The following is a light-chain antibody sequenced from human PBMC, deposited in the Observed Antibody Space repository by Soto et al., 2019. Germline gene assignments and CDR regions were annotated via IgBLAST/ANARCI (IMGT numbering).Light chain of an antibody. CDR1: QSVSST. J-gene: IGKJ4*01. V-gene: IGKV3-15*01. Sequence: EVVMTQSPGTLSFSPGERATLTCRASQSVSSTFAWYQQKPGQAPRLLIYGTSARATGIPARFSGSGSGTEFTLTISSLQSEDFALYYCQQYKEWPLTFGGGTKVDIK. CDR2: GTS. CDR3: QQYKEWPLT.